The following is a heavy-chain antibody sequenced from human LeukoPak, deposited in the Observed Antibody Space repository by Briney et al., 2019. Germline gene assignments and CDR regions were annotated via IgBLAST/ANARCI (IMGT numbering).Heavy chain of an antibody. CDR3: ARVVLRYFDWLPYYFDY. V-gene: IGHV3-53*01. J-gene: IGHJ4*02. CDR2: IYSGGST. D-gene: IGHD3-9*01. Sequence: GGSLRLSCAASGFTVSSNYMSWVRQAPGKGLEWVSVIYSGGSTHYADSVKGRFTISRDNSKNTLYLQMNSLRAEDTAVYYCARVVLRYFDWLPYYFDYWGQGTLVTVSS. CDR1: GFTVSSNY.